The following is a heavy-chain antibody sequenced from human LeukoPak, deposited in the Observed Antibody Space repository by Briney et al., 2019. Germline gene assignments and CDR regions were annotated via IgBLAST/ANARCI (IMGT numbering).Heavy chain of an antibody. J-gene: IGHJ4*02. CDR2: IYPDDSDT. V-gene: IGHV5-51*01. CDR1: GYTFTNFW. Sequence: GESLKISCKVSGYTFTNFWIAWVRQMPGKGLEWMGIIYPDDSDTTYSPSFQGQVTISADKSISTAYLQWSSLKASDTAMYYCATHPGGLQSGFDNWGQGTLVTVSS. CDR3: ATHPGGLQSGFDN. D-gene: IGHD5-24*01.